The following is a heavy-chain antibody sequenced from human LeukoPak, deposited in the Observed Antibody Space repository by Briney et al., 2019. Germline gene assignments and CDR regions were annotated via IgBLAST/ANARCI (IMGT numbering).Heavy chain of an antibody. Sequence: SETLSLTCTVSGGSISSSSYYWGWIRQPPGKGLEWIGSIYYSGSTYYNPSLKSRVTISVDTSKNQFSLKLSSVTAADTAVYYCARHIQTPLGYCSSTSCYTPGPGSYYFDYWGQGTLVTVSS. V-gene: IGHV4-39*01. D-gene: IGHD2-2*02. CDR1: GGSISSSSYY. J-gene: IGHJ4*02. CDR3: ARHIQTPLGYCSSTSCYTPGPGSYYFDY. CDR2: IYYSGST.